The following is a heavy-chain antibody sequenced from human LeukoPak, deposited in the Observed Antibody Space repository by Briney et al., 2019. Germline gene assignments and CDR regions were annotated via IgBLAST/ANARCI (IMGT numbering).Heavy chain of an antibody. V-gene: IGHV3-23*01. Sequence: GGSLRLSCTAPGLTFSNSVMNWVRQAPGKGLDWVSIITGSGGTTHYTDSVKGRFTISRDNSKNTLYLQMDSLRAEDTAVYYCAKDVDGRVGAMDVWGQGTTVTVSS. CDR1: GLTFSNSV. CDR3: AKDVDGRVGAMDV. D-gene: IGHD1-26*01. CDR2: ITGSGGTT. J-gene: IGHJ6*02.